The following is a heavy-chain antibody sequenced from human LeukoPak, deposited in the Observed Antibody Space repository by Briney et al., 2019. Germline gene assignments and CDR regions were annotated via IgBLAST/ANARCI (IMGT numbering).Heavy chain of an antibody. Sequence: PGGSLRLSCAASEFTFSSYWMSWVRQAPGKGLEWVANMKQDGGEKYYLDSVKGRFTVSRDNAKNSLYLQMNSLRAEDTAVYYCARVGARQILEYWGQGTLVTVSS. CDR3: ARVGARQILEY. CDR1: EFTFSSYW. CDR2: MKQDGGEK. V-gene: IGHV3-7*01. J-gene: IGHJ4*02. D-gene: IGHD4-17*01.